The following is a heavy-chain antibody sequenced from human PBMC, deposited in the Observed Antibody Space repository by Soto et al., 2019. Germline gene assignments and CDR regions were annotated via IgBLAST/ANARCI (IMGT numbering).Heavy chain of an antibody. V-gene: IGHV1-18*01. J-gene: IGHJ5*02. CDR1: GYTFTSYG. Sequence: ASVKVSCKSSGYTFTSYGISCVRQAPGQGLEWMGWISAYNGNTNYAQKLQGRVTMTTDTSTSTAYMELRSLRSDDTAVYYCAREVKGYYGSGLDPWGQGTLVTVSS. CDR2: ISAYNGNT. CDR3: AREVKGYYGSGLDP. D-gene: IGHD3-10*01.